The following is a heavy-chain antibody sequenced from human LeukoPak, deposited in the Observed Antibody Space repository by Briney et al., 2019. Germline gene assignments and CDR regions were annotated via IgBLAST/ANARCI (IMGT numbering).Heavy chain of an antibody. V-gene: IGHV1-18*01. Sequence: ASVKVSCKASGYTFTSYGISWVRQAPGQGLEWMGWISAYNGNTNYAQKLQGRVTMTTDTSTSTAYMELRSLRSDDTAVYYCAREERGYSYGWIGYYYYYYMDVWGKGTTVTVSS. D-gene: IGHD5-18*01. CDR1: GYTFTSYG. CDR3: AREERGYSYGWIGYYYYYYMDV. J-gene: IGHJ6*03. CDR2: ISAYNGNT.